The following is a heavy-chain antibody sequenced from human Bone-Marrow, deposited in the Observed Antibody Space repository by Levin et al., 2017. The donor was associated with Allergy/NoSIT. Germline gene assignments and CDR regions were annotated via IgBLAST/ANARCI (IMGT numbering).Heavy chain of an antibody. D-gene: IGHD2-2*01. CDR1: GFTFSTYT. J-gene: IGHJ6*02. CDR3: TRGASTNFYYYGMDV. V-gene: IGHV3-48*02. CDR2: ISGGSSLI. Sequence: GESLKISCTTSGFTFSTYTINWVRQAPGKGLEWVSSISGGSSLIYYADSVKGRFTISRDNAKKSLYLQMSSLRDEDTALYYCTRGASTNFYYYGMDVWGQGTRVTVSS.